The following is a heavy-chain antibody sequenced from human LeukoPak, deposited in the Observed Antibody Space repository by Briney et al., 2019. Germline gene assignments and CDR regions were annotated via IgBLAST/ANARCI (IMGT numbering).Heavy chain of an antibody. J-gene: IGHJ6*03. Sequence: SETLSLTCTVSGGSISSGSYYWSWIRQPAGKGLEWIGRIYTSGSTNYNPSLKSRVTISVDTSKNQFSLKLSSVTAADTAVYYCARGLGIAAAGAYYYYMDVWGKGTTVTISS. CDR2: IYTSGST. CDR1: GGSISSGSYY. V-gene: IGHV4-61*02. D-gene: IGHD6-13*01. CDR3: ARGLGIAAAGAYYYYMDV.